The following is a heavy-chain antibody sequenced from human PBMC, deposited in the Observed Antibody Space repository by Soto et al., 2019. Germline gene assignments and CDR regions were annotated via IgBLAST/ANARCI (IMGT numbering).Heavy chain of an antibody. D-gene: IGHD3-10*01. Sequence: SETLSLTCTVSGGSASSDSYYWSWIRQPPGKGLEWIGYIYYSGTTNYNPSLKSRVTISIDTSKNQFSLKLSSVTAADTAVYYCARAVGSSGDSFDYWGQGTLVTVS. CDR2: IYYSGTT. J-gene: IGHJ4*02. CDR3: ARAVGSSGDSFDY. V-gene: IGHV4-61*01. CDR1: GGSASSDSYY.